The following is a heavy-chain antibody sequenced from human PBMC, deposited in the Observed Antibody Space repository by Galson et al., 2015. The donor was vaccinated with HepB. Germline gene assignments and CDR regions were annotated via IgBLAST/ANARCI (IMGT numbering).Heavy chain of an antibody. V-gene: IGHV3-23*05. CDR2: INMSGTGT. Sequence: LRLSCAASGFTFSSSAMSWVRQAPGKGLEWVSIINMSGTGTYYADSVKGRFTISRDNSKNTLSLQMNSLRGDDTAIYYCAKYSPSRYCSSTSCHRLDYWGQGTLVTVSS. CDR1: GFTFSSSA. D-gene: IGHD2-2*01. J-gene: IGHJ4*02. CDR3: AKYSPSRYCSSTSCHRLDY.